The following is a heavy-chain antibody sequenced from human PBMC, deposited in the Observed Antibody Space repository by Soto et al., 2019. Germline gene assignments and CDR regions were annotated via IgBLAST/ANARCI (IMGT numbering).Heavy chain of an antibody. CDR3: ATADTKAWPVIWFVP. D-gene: IGHD3-10*01. CDR1: GGSISSGGYY. Sequence: PSETQSLTCTVSGGSISSGGYYWSWIRQHPGKGLEWIGYIYYSGSTYYNPSLKSRVTISVDTSKNQFSLKLSPVTAAVTAVYYCATADTKAWPVIWFVPWGQGTQVTVSS. J-gene: IGHJ5*02. V-gene: IGHV4-31*03. CDR2: IYYSGST.